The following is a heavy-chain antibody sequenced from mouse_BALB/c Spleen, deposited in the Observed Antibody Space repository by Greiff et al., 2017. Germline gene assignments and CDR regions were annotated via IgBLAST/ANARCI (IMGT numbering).Heavy chain of an antibody. D-gene: IGHD1-2*01. CDR1: GFSLTSYG. CDR2: IWAGGST. J-gene: IGHJ3*01. CDR3: AREGDYYGYVFAY. V-gene: IGHV2-9*02. Sequence: VHLVESGPGLVAPSQSLSITCTVSGFSLTSYGVHWVRQPPGKGLEWLGVIWAGGSTNYNSALMSRLSISKDNSKSQVFLKMNSLQTDDTSMYYCAREGDYYGYVFAYWGQGTLVTVSA.